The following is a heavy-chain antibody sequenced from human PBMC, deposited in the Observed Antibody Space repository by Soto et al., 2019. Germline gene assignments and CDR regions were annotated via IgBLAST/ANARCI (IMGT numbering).Heavy chain of an antibody. CDR1: GFTFSSYS. V-gene: IGHV3-21*01. CDR3: ARDRANLHHYYYYYGMDV. J-gene: IGHJ6*02. CDR2: ISSSSSYI. Sequence: EVQLVESGGGLVKPGGSLRLSCAASGFTFSSYSMNWVRQAPGKGLEWVSSISSSSSYIYYADSVKGRFTISRDNSKNTLYLQMNSLRAEDTAVYYCARDRANLHHYYYYYGMDVWGQGTTVTVSS.